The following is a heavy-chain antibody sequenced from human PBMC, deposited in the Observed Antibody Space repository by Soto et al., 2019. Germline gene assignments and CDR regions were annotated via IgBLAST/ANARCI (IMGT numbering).Heavy chain of an antibody. CDR3: AGDSGYGSGNSVIHYLDC. CDR2: IKTDASEK. D-gene: IGHD3-10*01. Sequence: EEQLVASGGGLVQPGGSLRLSCAASGFTLRSYWMSWVRQAPGKGLEWLATIKTDASEKKYVDSVKGRFTVFRDNAKNSLYLQMDSLRAEDTAVYYCAGDSGYGSGNSVIHYLDCWGRGTLVTVSS. V-gene: IGHV3-7*01. J-gene: IGHJ4*01. CDR1: GFTLRSYW.